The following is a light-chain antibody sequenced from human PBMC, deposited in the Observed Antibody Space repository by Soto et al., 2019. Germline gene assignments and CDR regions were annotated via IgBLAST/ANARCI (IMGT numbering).Light chain of an antibody. CDR2: DVS. J-gene: IGLJ3*02. CDR1: SSDVGGYNP. CDR3: SSYTSSSTV. V-gene: IGLV2-14*03. Sequence: QSALTQPASVSGSPGQSITISCTGTSSDVGGYNPVSWYQQHPGKAPKLMIYDVSNRPSGVSNRFSGSKSGNTASLTISGLQAEDEADYYCSSYTSSSTVFAGGTKLTVL.